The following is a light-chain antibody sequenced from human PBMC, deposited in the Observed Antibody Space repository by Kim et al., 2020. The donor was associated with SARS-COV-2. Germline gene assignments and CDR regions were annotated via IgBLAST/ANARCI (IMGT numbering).Light chain of an antibody. CDR3: CSHAGGGTML. Sequence: QSALTQPASVSGSPGQSITISCTGTSGDIGSYILVSWYQQYPGEAPKLMIYEGSKRPSGVSPRFSGSKSGNTASLTISGLQAEDEAAYYCCSHAGGGTMLFGGGTQLTVL. J-gene: IGLJ2*01. V-gene: IGLV2-23*01. CDR2: EGS. CDR1: SGDIGSYIL.